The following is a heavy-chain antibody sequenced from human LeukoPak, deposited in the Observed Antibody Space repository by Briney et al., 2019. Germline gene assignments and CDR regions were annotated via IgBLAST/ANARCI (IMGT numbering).Heavy chain of an antibody. V-gene: IGHV3-23*01. CDR3: ASSRRGYDTGWNYFDY. CDR1: SFTFNFHA. J-gene: IGHJ4*02. Sequence: GGSLRLSCTTSSFTFNFHAMTWVRQAPGKGLEWVATITHTGTRTYHADSVKGRFTISRDNSRGTLFLQMSSLRADDTAVYYCASSRRGYDTGWNYFDYWGQGTLVTVSS. CDR2: ITHTGTRT. D-gene: IGHD6-19*01.